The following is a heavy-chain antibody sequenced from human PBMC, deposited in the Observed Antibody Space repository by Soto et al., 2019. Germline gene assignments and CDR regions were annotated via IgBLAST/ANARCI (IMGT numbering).Heavy chain of an antibody. V-gene: IGHV5-10-1*01. CDR3: ARQIYESDKGHNFQYYFDS. Sequence: GESLKISCKGSGYSFAGYWITWVRQKPGKGLEWMGRIDPSDSQTYYSPSFRGHVTISVTKSITTVFLQWSSLRASDTAMYYCARQIYESDKGHNFQYYFDSWGQGTLVTVSS. J-gene: IGHJ4*02. CDR1: GYSFAGYW. D-gene: IGHD5-12*01. CDR2: IDPSDSQT.